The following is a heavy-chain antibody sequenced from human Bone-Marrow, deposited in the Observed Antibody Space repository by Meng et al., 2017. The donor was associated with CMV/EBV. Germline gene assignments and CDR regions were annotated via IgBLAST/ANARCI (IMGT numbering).Heavy chain of an antibody. CDR2: INWNGGST. J-gene: IGHJ4*02. D-gene: IGHD2-21*01. CDR3: ARVLGCGGDFPPAPFDY. CDR1: GFTFDDYG. V-gene: IGHV3-20*04. Sequence: GESLMISRAASGFTFDDYGMSWVRQAPGKGPEWVSGINWNGGSTGYADSVKGRFTISRDNAKNSLYLQMNSLRAEDAALYSCARVLGCGGDFPPAPFDYWGQGTLVTVSS.